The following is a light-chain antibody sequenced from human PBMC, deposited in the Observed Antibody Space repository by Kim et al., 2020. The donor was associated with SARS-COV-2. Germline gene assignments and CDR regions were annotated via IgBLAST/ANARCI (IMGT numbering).Light chain of an antibody. V-gene: IGKV3-11*01. CDR3: QRRSHSLTT. J-gene: IGKJ5*01. Sequence: VLTQSPATLSLSPGERATLSCRASQSVGNYLAWYQQKPGQPPRLLLYDVSNRATGIPARFSGSGSGTDFTLTISTLEPEDFAIYYCQRRSHSLTTFDQEKRLGIK. CDR1: QSVGNY. CDR2: DVS.